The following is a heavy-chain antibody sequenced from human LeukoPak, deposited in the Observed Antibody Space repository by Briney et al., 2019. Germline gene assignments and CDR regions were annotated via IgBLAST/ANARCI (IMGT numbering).Heavy chain of an antibody. Sequence: SETLSLTCAVYGGSFSGYYWSWIRQPPGKGLEWIGEINHSGSTNYNPSLKSRVTISVDTSKNQFSLKLSSVTAADTAVYYCARGRDDSSGYYYVNWAFDIWGQGTMVTVSS. V-gene: IGHV4-34*01. CDR3: ARGRDDSSGYYYVNWAFDI. D-gene: IGHD3-22*01. CDR2: INHSGST. J-gene: IGHJ3*02. CDR1: GGSFSGYY.